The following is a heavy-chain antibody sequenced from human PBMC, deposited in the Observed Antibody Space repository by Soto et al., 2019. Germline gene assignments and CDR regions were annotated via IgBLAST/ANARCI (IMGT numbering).Heavy chain of an antibody. Sequence: QVQLVQSGAEVKKPGASVKVSCKASGYTFTSYGISWVRQAPGQGLEWMGWISAYNGNTNYAQKLQGRVTMTTDTSTSTAYMELRSLRSDDTAVYYCAIAGLATVTTPYYYYYYMDVWGKGTTVTVSS. CDR1: GYTFTSYG. J-gene: IGHJ6*03. D-gene: IGHD4-17*01. V-gene: IGHV1-18*01. CDR2: ISAYNGNT. CDR3: AIAGLATVTTPYYYYYYMDV.